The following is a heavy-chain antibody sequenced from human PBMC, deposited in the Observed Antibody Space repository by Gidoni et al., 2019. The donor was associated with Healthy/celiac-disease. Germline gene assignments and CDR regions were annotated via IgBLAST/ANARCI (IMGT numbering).Heavy chain of an antibody. CDR3: ARDKDGYLNY. V-gene: IGHV3-53*02. D-gene: IGHD5-12*01. J-gene: IGHJ4*02. CDR1: GFTVSSNY. Sequence: EVQLVETGGGLIQPGGSLRLACAAAGFTVSSNYMSWVRQAPGKGLEWVSVIYSGGSTYYADSVKGRFTISRDNSKNTLYLQMNSLRAEDTAVYYCARDKDGYLNYWGQGTLVTVSS. CDR2: IYSGGST.